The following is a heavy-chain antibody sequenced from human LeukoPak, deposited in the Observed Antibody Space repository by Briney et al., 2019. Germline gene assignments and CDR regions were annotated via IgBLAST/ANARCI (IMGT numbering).Heavy chain of an antibody. J-gene: IGHJ4*02. D-gene: IGHD3-10*01. Sequence: GESLKISCKGSGFSFTSYWIGWVRQMPGKGLEWIGIIYPGDSDTKFSPSFQGQVTISADKSISTAYLLWSSLKASDTAMYYCARRDDSGSYPDYWGQGTLVTVSS. CDR3: ARRDDSGSYPDY. V-gene: IGHV5-51*01. CDR1: GFSFTSYW. CDR2: IYPGDSDT.